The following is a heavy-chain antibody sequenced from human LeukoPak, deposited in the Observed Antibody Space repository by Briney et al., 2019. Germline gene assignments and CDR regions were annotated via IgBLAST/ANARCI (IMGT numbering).Heavy chain of an antibody. J-gene: IGHJ4*02. CDR2: INPSGGST. CDR1: GYTFTSYY. CDR3: ARDGAPAGATNSFDY. V-gene: IGHV1-46*01. D-gene: IGHD1-26*01. Sequence: GASVKVSCKASGYTFTSYYMHWVRQAPGQGLEWMGIINPSGGSTSYAQKFQGRVTMTRDTSTSTVYMELSSLRSEDTAVYYCARDGAPAGATNSFDYWGQGTLVTVSS.